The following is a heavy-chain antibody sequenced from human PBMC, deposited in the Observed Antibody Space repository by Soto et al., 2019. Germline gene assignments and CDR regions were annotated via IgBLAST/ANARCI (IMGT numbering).Heavy chain of an antibody. V-gene: IGHV4-31*03. D-gene: IGHD3-10*01. CDR1: GGSISSGGYY. J-gene: IGHJ6*03. CDR3: ARVLRAYYYGSGYYYYMDV. CDR2: IYYSGST. Sequence: SETLSLTCTVSGGSISSGGYYWSWIRQHPGKGLEWIGYIYYSGSTYYNPSLKSRVTISVDTSKNQFSLKLSSVTAADTAVYYCARVLRAYYYGSGYYYYMDVWGKGTTVTVSS.